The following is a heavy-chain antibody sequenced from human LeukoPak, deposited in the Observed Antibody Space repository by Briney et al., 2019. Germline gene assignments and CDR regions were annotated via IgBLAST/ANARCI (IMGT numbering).Heavy chain of an antibody. CDR1: EYTLTELS. D-gene: IGHD6-13*01. CDR2: SDPEDGEI. J-gene: IGHJ4*02. V-gene: IGHV1-24*01. CDR3: ARQYSSSWPLFDY. Sequence: ASVKVSCKVSEYTLTELSMHWVRQAPGKGLEWLGGSDPEDGEIIYAQKLQGRVTMTTDTSTSTAYMELRSLRSDDTAVYYCARQYSSSWPLFDYWGQGTLVTVSS.